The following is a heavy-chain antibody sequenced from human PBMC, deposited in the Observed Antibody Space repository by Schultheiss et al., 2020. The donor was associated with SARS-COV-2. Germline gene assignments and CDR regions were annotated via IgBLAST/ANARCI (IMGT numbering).Heavy chain of an antibody. CDR2: INHSGST. D-gene: IGHD6-19*01. V-gene: IGHV4-34*01. CDR3: AKYSSGWLDY. J-gene: IGHJ4*02. Sequence: SETLSLTCAVYGGSFSGYYWSWIRQPPGKGLEWIGEINHSGSTNYNPSLKSRVTISVDTSKNQFSLKLSSVTAADTAVYYCAKYSSGWLDYWGQGTLVTVSS. CDR1: GGSFSGYY.